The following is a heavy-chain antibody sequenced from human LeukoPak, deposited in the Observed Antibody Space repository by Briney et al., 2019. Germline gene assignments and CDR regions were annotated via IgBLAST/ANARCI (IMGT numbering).Heavy chain of an antibody. V-gene: IGHV1-46*01. CDR2: INPSGGST. CDR3: ARDVSSGWYVVY. J-gene: IGHJ4*02. Sequence: MTGESLKISCKGSGYTFTNYYMHWVRQAPGQGLEWMGMINPSGGSTSYAQKFQGRVTMTRDTSTSTVNMELSSLRSEDTAVYYCARDVSSGWYVVYWGQGTLVTVSS. CDR1: GYTFTNYY. D-gene: IGHD6-19*01.